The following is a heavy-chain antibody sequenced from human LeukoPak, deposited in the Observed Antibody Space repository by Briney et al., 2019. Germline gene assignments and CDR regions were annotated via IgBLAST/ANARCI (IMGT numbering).Heavy chain of an antibody. CDR1: GFTFSRYW. J-gene: IGHJ4*02. V-gene: IGHV3-7*01. CDR3: ARDPDYYDTSGHGGY. CDR2: IKKDESEK. D-gene: IGHD3-22*01. Sequence: GGSLRLSCVGSGFTFSRYWMSWVRQAPGKGLEWVANIKKDESEKYYVDSVKGRFTISRDNAKNSLYLQMNSLRVEDTAVYYCARDPDYYDTSGHGGYWGQRTLVTVSS.